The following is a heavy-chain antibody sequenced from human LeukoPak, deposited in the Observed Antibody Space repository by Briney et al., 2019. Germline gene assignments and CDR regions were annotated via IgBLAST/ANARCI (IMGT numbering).Heavy chain of an antibody. CDR3: ARDVIVGATDN. J-gene: IGHJ4*02. V-gene: IGHV3-7*01. D-gene: IGHD1-26*01. Sequence: GGSLRLSCAASGFTFISYWMSWVRQAPGKGLEWVANIKQDGSEKYYVDSVKGRFTISRDNAKNSLYLQMNSLRAEDTAVYYCARDVIVGATDNWGQGTLVTVSS. CDR2: IKQDGSEK. CDR1: GFTFISYW.